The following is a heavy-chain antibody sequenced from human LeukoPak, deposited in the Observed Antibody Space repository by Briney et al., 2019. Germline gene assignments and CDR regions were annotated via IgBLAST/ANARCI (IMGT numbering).Heavy chain of an antibody. CDR3: ARDRRYCSGSSCYSGVDY. V-gene: IGHV3-53*01. CDR1: GFTVSSNY. CDR2: IYSGGST. J-gene: IGHJ4*02. D-gene: IGHD2-15*01. Sequence: GGSLRLSCAASGFTVSSNYMTWVRQAPGKGLEWVSVIYSGGSTYYGDSVKGRFTISRGNSKNTLYLQMNSLRAEDTAVYYCARDRRYCSGSSCYSGVDYWGQGTLVTVSS.